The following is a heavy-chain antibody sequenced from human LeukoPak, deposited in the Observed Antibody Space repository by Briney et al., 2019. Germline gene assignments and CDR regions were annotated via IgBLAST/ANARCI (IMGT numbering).Heavy chain of an antibody. Sequence: GASVNVSCKASGGTFSSYAISWVRQAPGQGLEWMGWINPNSGTNYAQKFQGRVTMTRDTSISTAYMELTRLTSDDTAVYYCARNRWMDYWGQGTLVTVSS. J-gene: IGHJ4*02. CDR3: ARNRWMDY. V-gene: IGHV1-2*02. CDR1: GGTFSSYA. CDR2: INPNSGT. D-gene: IGHD1-1*01.